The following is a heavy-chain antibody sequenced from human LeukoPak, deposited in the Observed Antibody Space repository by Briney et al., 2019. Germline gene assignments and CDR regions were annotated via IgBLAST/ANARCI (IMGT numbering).Heavy chain of an antibody. V-gene: IGHV1-18*01. D-gene: IGHD3-3*01. CDR1: GYTFTSYG. Sequence: ASVKVSCKASGYTFTSYGISWVRQAPGQGLEWMGWISAYNGNRNYAQKLQGRVTMTTDTSTSTAYMELRSLRSDDTAVYYCARTDSTIFGSNWFDPWGQGTLVTVSS. J-gene: IGHJ5*02. CDR3: ARTDSTIFGSNWFDP. CDR2: ISAYNGNR.